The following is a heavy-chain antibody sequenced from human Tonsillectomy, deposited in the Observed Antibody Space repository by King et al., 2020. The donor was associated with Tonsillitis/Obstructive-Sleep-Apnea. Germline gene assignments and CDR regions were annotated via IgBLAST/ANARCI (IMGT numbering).Heavy chain of an antibody. CDR2: ISSSSSYI. Sequence: EVQLVESGGGLVKPGGSLRLSCAASGFTFSSYSMNWVRQAPGKGLEWVSSISSSSSYIYYADSVKGRFTISRDNAKNSLYLQMNGLRAEDTAVYYCARESSEAFDFWGQGTMVTVSS. V-gene: IGHV3-21*01. CDR3: ARESSEAFDF. D-gene: IGHD3-10*01. J-gene: IGHJ3*01. CDR1: GFTFSSYS.